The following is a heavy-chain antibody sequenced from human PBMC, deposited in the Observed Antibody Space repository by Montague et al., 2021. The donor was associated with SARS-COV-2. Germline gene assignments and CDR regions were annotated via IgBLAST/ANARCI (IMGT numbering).Heavy chain of an antibody. J-gene: IGHJ4*02. CDR1: GGSISGYH. D-gene: IGHD2-15*01. V-gene: IGHV4-59*01. CDR3: ARTHAECYQDY. CDR2: IYYTGNT. Sequence: SETLSLTCTVSGGSISGYHWSWLRQPPGKGLEWIAYIYYTGNTRYNPSLPSRVTISTDMSKNQFSLKVTSVSAADTAVYYCARTHAECYQDYWGQGTLVTVSS.